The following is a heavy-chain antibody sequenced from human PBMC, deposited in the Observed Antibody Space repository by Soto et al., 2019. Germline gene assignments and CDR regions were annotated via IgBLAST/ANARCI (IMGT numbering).Heavy chain of an antibody. Sequence: PPETLSLTCAVYGGSFSGYYWSWIRQPPGKGLEWIGEINHSGSTNYNPSLKSRVTISVDTSKNQFSLKLSSVTAADTAVYYCARGKLSDYVWGSYRYHFDYWGQGTVVTVSS. CDR2: INHSGST. CDR3: ARGKLSDYVWGSYRYHFDY. V-gene: IGHV4-34*01. D-gene: IGHD3-16*02. CDR1: GGSFSGYY. J-gene: IGHJ4*02.